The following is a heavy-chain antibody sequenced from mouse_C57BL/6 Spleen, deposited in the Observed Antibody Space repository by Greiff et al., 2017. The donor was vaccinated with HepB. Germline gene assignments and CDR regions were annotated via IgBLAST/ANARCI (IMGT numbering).Heavy chain of an antibody. CDR3: ARSSYYFDY. V-gene: IGHV1-82*01. J-gene: IGHJ2*01. CDR2: IYLGDGDT. CDR1: GYAFSSSW. Sequence: VQLQQSGPELVKPGASVKISCKASGYAFSSSWMNWVKQRPGKGLEWIGRIYLGDGDTNYNGKVKGKATLTADKSSSTAYMQLSSLTSEDSAVYFCARSSYYFDYWGQGTTLTVSS.